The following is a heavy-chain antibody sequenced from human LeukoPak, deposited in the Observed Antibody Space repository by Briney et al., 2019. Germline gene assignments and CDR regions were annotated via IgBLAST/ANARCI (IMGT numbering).Heavy chain of an antibody. CDR2: ISTSGRT. V-gene: IGHV4-61*09. J-gene: IGHJ6*03. Sequence: SETLSLTCTVSGGSINSGRYYWSWIRQPAGRGLEWIGHISTSGRTSYSPSLKSRVTIPVDTSKNQFSLKMSSVSAADTAVYYCARGLHGYTYGYVPWELYYYMDVWGKGTTVTISS. CDR3: ARGLHGYTYGYVPWELYYYMDV. D-gene: IGHD5-18*01. CDR1: GGSINSGRYY.